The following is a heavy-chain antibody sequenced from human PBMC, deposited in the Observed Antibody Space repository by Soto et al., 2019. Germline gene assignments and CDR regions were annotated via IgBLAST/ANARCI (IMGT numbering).Heavy chain of an antibody. CDR2: VYNSGST. Sequence: SETLSLTCTVSGGSISSNYWTWIRQPPGKGLEWIGYVYNSGSTNYNPSLKSRVTISEETSKSQFSLKVNSMTAADTAVYYCARYRREAVAGYTLDNWGQGILVTVPQ. CDR3: ARYRREAVAGYTLDN. CDR1: GGSISSNY. D-gene: IGHD6-13*01. J-gene: IGHJ4*02. V-gene: IGHV4-59*01.